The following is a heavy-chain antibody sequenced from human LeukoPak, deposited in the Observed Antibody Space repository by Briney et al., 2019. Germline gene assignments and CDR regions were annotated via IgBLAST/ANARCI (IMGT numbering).Heavy chain of an antibody. V-gene: IGHV3-21*01. J-gene: IGHJ4*02. D-gene: IGHD3-16*02. CDR1: GFTFSSYS. CDR3: ARDLGGTNVYDYVWGSYRYEFDY. Sequence: PGGSLRLSCAASGFTFSSYSMNWVRQAPGKGLEWVSSISSSSSYIYYADSVKGRFTISRDNAKNSLYLQMNSLRAEDTAVYYCARDLGGTNVYDYVWGSYRYEFDYWGQGTLVTVSS. CDR2: ISSSSSYI.